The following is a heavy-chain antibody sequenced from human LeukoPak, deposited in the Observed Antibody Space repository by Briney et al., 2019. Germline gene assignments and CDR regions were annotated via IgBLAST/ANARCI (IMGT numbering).Heavy chain of an antibody. CDR1: GGSFSGHY. V-gene: IGHV4-34*01. CDR2: IDHSGNT. Sequence: PSETLSLTCAVSGGSFSGHYWSWIRQSPGEGLEWIGEIDHSGNTNYNPSLKVRLTISVDTSKSQFSLRLSSVTAADTAVYFCASWNYYGSGSYYFDYWGQGTLVTVSS. D-gene: IGHD3-10*01. J-gene: IGHJ4*02. CDR3: ASWNYYGSGSYYFDY.